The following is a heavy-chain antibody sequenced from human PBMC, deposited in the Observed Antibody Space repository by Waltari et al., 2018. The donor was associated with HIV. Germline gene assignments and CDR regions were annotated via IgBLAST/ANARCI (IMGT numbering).Heavy chain of an antibody. D-gene: IGHD3-10*01. J-gene: IGHJ5*02. CDR3: AREWGTLMVAWFDP. CDR2: MFHNGST. CDR1: GYSISSGYF. Sequence: QESGPGLVKPSETLSLTCAVSGYSISSGYFWGWNRQPPGKALEWIGSMFHNGSTYYNPSLKSRVTISVDTSKNQFSLKLSSVTSADTAIYYCAREWGTLMVAWFDPWGQGTLVTVSS. V-gene: IGHV4-38-2*02.